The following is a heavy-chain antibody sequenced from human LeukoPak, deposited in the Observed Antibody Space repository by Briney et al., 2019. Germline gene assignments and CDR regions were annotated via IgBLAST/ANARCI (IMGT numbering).Heavy chain of an antibody. J-gene: IGHJ4*02. Sequence: ASVTVSCKASGYTFTSYAMHWVRQAPGQRLEWMGWINAGNGNTKYSQKFQGRVTITRDTSASTAYMELSSLRSEDTAVYYCARDPFPYSSGWYGYWGQGTLVTVSS. CDR1: GYTFTSYA. V-gene: IGHV1-3*01. CDR3: ARDPFPYSSGWYGY. D-gene: IGHD6-19*01. CDR2: INAGNGNT.